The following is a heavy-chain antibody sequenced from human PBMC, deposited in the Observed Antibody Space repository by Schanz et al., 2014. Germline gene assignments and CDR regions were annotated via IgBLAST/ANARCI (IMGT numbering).Heavy chain of an antibody. V-gene: IGHV3-11*05. CDR2: VSRSTPDI. D-gene: IGHD1-26*01. CDR3: ARNRGSGGQNWYFDL. Sequence: QVQLVDSGGGLVKPGGSLRLSCTASGFPFSAYYMDWVRQAPGKGLEWVSYVSRSTPDIYYADSVKGRFTMSRDNAKNSVFLQMNSLRAEDTAVYYCARNRGSGGQNWYFDLWGRGTLVTVSS. CDR1: GFPFSAYY. J-gene: IGHJ2*01.